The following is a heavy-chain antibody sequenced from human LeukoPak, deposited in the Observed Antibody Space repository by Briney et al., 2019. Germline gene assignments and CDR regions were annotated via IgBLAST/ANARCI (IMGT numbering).Heavy chain of an antibody. J-gene: IGHJ4*02. CDR2: INPSGGST. Sequence: GASVKVSCKASGYTFTSYYMHWVRQAPGQGLEWMEIINPSGGSTSYAQKFQGRVTMTRDMSTSTVYMELSSLRSEDTAVYYCARSEGATLFGYWGQGNLVTVSS. V-gene: IGHV1-46*01. D-gene: IGHD1-26*01. CDR1: GYTFTSYY. CDR3: ARSEGATLFGY.